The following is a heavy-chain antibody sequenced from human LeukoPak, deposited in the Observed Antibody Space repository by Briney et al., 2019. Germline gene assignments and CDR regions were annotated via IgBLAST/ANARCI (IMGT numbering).Heavy chain of an antibody. V-gene: IGHV4-39*07. J-gene: IGHJ6*02. CDR3: ARMMDIAWGMDV. D-gene: IGHD2-21*01. CDR2: IYYSGST. Sequence: PSETLSLTCTVSGGSISSSSYYWGWIRQPPGKGLEWIGSIYYSGSTYYNPSLKSRVTISVDTSKNQFSLKLTSVTAADTAVYYCARMMDIAWGMDVWGQGTTVTVSS. CDR1: GGSISSSSYY.